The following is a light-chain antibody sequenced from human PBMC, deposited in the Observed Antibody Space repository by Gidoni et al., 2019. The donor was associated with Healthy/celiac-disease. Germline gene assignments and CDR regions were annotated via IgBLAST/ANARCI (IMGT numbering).Light chain of an antibody. Sequence: DIVMTQSPDSLAVSLCESATINCQSSQSVLYSSNNHNYLAWYQQKPGQPPKLLIYGASTRESGVPDRFSGSGSGTDFTFTISSLQAEDVAVYYCQQYFSTPLTFGGGTKVEIK. V-gene: IGKV4-1*01. CDR1: QSVLYSSNNHNY. CDR2: GAS. CDR3: QQYFSTPLT. J-gene: IGKJ4*01.